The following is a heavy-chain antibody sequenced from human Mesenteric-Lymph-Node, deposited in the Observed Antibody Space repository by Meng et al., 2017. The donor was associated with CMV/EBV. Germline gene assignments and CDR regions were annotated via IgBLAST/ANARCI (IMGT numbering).Heavy chain of an antibody. CDR2: TYYRYESYT. J-gene: IGHJ4*02. V-gene: IGHV6-1*01. D-gene: IGHD3-16*01. CDR3: AYFGDLPPLW. Sequence: QQQLQQAGPGLVKASQTPSITFTVSVDSISSNNAACNWIRQSPSKGLEWLGNTYYRYESYTDYAVSMKSRITVNLDTSKNQLSLHLNFVTPEDTAVYYCAYFGDLPPLWWGQGTLVTVSS. CDR1: VDSISSNNAA.